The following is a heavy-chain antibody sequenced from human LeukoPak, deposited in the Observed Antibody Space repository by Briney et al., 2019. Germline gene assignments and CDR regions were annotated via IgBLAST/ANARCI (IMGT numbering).Heavy chain of an antibody. CDR1: GXSFSGYY. CDR2: IDHSGST. CDR3: ALYVSTYYSDTSASIRGASDI. D-gene: IGHD3-22*01. V-gene: IGHV4-34*01. Sequence: PSETLSLTCAVYGXSFSGYYWSWIRQPPGKGQEWIGEIDHSGSTNYSPSLKSRVTISVDTSKNQFSLRLSSVTAADTAVYYCALYVSTYYSDTSASIRGASDIWGQGTVVTVSS. J-gene: IGHJ3*02.